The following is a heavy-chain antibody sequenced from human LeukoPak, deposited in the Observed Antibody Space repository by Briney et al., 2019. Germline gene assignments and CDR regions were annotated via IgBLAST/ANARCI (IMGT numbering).Heavy chain of an antibody. CDR1: GFTFSSYR. Sequence: GGSLRLSCAPSGFTFSSYRMNWVRQAPGKGLEWVSYISSSSSTIYYADSVKGRFTISRDNAKNSLYLQMDSLRAEDTAVYYCARGLSGYSSSLGYWGQGTLVTVPS. J-gene: IGHJ4*02. CDR2: ISSSSSTI. CDR3: ARGLSGYSSSLGY. V-gene: IGHV3-48*01. D-gene: IGHD6-6*01.